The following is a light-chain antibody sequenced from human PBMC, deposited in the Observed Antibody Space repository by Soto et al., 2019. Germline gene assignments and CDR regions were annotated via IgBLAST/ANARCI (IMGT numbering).Light chain of an antibody. CDR1: SSNIGAGYD. CDR2: DDN. J-gene: IGLJ3*02. Sequence: QSVLTQSPSVSGAPGQRVTISCTGSSSNIGAGYDVHWYQQLPGTAPKLLIYDDNSRPSGVPDRFSGSKSGTSASLAITGLQAEDEADYYCQSYDSSLSGSLFGGGTKITVL. V-gene: IGLV1-40*01. CDR3: QSYDSSLSGSL.